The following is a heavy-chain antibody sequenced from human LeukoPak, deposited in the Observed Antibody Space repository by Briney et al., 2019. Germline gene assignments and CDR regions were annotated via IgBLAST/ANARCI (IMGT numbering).Heavy chain of an antibody. CDR3: ARGLHGSGSYYNVDYYYGMDV. J-gene: IGHJ6*02. CDR2: TRNKANSYTT. CDR1: GFTFSSYA. V-gene: IGHV3-72*01. Sequence: GGSLRLSCAASGFTFSSYAMSWVRQAPGKGLEWVGRTRNKANSYTTEYAASVKGRFTISRDDSKNSLYLQMNSLKTEDTAVYYCARGLHGSGSYYNVDYYYGMDVWGQGTTVTVSS. D-gene: IGHD3-10*01.